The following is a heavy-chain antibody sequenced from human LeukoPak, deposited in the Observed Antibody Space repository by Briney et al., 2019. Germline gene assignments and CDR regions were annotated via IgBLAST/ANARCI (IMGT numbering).Heavy chain of an antibody. J-gene: IGHJ3*02. CDR2: IIPIFGTA. CDR3: ARDRSGYSYGYEGAFDI. Sequence: SVKVSCTASGGTFSSYAISWVRQAPGQGLEWMGGIIPIFGTANYAQKFQGRVTMTRDMSTSTVYMELSSLRSEDTAVYYCARDRSGYSYGYEGAFDIWGQGTMVTVSS. CDR1: GGTFSSYA. V-gene: IGHV1-69*05. D-gene: IGHD5-18*01.